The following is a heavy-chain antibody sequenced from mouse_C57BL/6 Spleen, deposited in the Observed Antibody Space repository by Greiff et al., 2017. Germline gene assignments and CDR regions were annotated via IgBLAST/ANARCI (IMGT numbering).Heavy chain of an antibody. CDR1: GFTFSDYG. CDR2: IGNLAYSI. Sequence: EVKLMESGGGLVQPGGSLKLSCEASGFTFSDYGMAWVRQAPRKGPEWVGSIGNLAYSIEYAYTVTGRFNIARTNAKNTLYLEMSSLRSEDTAMYYCARQGYGSSYEYYFDYWGQGTTLTVSS. V-gene: IGHV5-15*01. CDR3: ARQGYGSSYEYYFDY. J-gene: IGHJ2*01. D-gene: IGHD1-1*01.